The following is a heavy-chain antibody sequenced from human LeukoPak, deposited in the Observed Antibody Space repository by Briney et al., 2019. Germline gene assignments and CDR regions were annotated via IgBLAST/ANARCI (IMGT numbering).Heavy chain of an antibody. CDR1: GYTFTSYY. CDR2: INPSGGST. D-gene: IGHD2-2*01. CDR3: ARDDRLTDIVVVPAPTSLDY. V-gene: IGHV1-46*03. J-gene: IGHJ4*02. Sequence: ASVKVSCKASGYTFTSYYMHWVRQAPGQGLEWMGIINPSGGSTSYAQKFQGRVTMTRHTSTTTVYMELSSLRSEDTAVYYCARDDRLTDIVVVPAPTSLDYWGQGTLVTVSS.